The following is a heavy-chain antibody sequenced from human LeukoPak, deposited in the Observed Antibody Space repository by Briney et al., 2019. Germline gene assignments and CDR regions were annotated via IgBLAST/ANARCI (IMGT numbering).Heavy chain of an antibody. CDR3: ARDQEGFDY. Sequence: ASVKVSCKASGYTFTSNYIHWVRQAPGQGLEWMGMIYPRDGSTSYAQKFQGRVTVTRDTSTSTVHMELSGLRSEDTAVYYCARDQEGFDYWGQGTLVAVSS. CDR2: IYPRDGST. V-gene: IGHV1-46*01. J-gene: IGHJ4*02. CDR1: GYTFTSNY.